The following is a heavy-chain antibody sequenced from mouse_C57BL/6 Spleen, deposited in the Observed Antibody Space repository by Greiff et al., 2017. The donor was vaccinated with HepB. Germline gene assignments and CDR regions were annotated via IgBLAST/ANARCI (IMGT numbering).Heavy chain of an antibody. J-gene: IGHJ2*01. V-gene: IGHV1-55*01. D-gene: IGHD2-5*01. CDR2: IYPGSGST. CDR3: ARRGGYSNYFDH. CDR1: GYTFTSYW. Sequence: QVQLQQPGAELVKPGASVKMSCKASGYTFTSYWITWVKQRPGQGLEWIGDIYPGSGSTNYNEKFKSKATLTVDTSSSTAYMQLSSLTSDDSAVYYFARRGGYSNYFDHWGQGTTLTVSS.